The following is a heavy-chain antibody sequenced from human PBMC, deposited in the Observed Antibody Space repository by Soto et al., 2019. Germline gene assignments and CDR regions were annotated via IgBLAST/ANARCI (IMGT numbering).Heavy chain of an antibody. CDR1: GGSISSSNW. CDR3: ARVGYDILTGPRSARYIDRFDY. J-gene: IGHJ4*02. V-gene: IGHV4-4*02. D-gene: IGHD3-9*01. CDR2: IYHSGST. Sequence: QVQLQESGPGLVKPSGTLSLTCAVSGGSISSSNWWSWVRQPPGKGLEWIGEIYHSGSTNYNPSLTSRVTISVDTSKNQFSLKLSSVTAADTAVYYCARVGYDILTGPRSARYIDRFDYWGQGTLVTVSS.